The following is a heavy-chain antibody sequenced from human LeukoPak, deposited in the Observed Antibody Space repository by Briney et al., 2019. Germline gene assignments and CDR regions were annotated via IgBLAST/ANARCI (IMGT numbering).Heavy chain of an antibody. Sequence: GGSLRLSCAASGFTFSSYWMHWVRQAPGKGLVWVSRINSDGSSTSYADSVKGRFTISRDNAKNTLYLQMNSLRAEDTAVYYCATSSLSPAAITDDAFDIWGQGTIVTVSS. CDR3: ATSSLSPAAITDDAFDI. J-gene: IGHJ3*02. CDR1: GFTFSSYW. D-gene: IGHD2-2*01. CDR2: INSDGSST. V-gene: IGHV3-74*01.